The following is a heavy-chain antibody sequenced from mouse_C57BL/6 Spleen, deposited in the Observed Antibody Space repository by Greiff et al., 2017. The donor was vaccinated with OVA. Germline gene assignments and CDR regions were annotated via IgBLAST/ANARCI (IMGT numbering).Heavy chain of an antibody. Sequence: EVKLQQSGPELVKPGASVKISCKASGYTFTDYYMNWVKQSHGKSLEWIGDINPNNGGTSYNQKFKGKATLTVDKSSSTAYMELRSLTSEDSAVYYCARRYGYYYAMDYWGQGTSVTVSS. V-gene: IGHV1-26*01. CDR3: ARRYGYYYAMDY. D-gene: IGHD2-10*02. CDR2: INPNNGGT. CDR1: GYTFTDYY. J-gene: IGHJ4*01.